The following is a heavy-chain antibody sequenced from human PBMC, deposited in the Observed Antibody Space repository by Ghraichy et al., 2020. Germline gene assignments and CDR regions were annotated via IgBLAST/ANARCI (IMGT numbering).Heavy chain of an antibody. CDR3: ARASGSYYRGSFDY. Sequence: SETLSLTCTVSGGSISSSSHYWGWIRQPPGKGLEWIGTIYYSGITYYNPSLKSRVTLSVDTSKNQFSLKLSSVTAADTAVYYCARASGSYYRGSFDYWGQGTLVTVSS. CDR2: IYYSGIT. D-gene: IGHD1-26*01. V-gene: IGHV4-39*01. J-gene: IGHJ4*02. CDR1: GGSISSSSHY.